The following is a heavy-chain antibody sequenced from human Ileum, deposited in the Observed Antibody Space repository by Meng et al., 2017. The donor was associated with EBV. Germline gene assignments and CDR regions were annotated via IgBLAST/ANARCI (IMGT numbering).Heavy chain of an antibody. Sequence: QVQLQEWGPGLVKPSGTLSLTCAVSGDFISSSHWWTWVRQPPGKGLEWIGEMHPSGSTYYNPSLKSRVTISVDKSKNQVSLNMTSMTAADTAVYYCARRSHSSRPHWGQGTLVTVSS. CDR3: ARRSHSSRPH. CDR2: MHPSGST. J-gene: IGHJ4*02. CDR1: GDFISSSHW. V-gene: IGHV4-4*02. D-gene: IGHD3-22*01.